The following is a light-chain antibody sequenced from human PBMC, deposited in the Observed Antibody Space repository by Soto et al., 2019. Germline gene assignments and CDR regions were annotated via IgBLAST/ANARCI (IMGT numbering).Light chain of an antibody. CDR3: QQYGNSPRT. J-gene: IGKJ1*01. V-gene: IGKV3-20*01. Sequence: EIVLTQSPGTLSLSPGERATLSCRASQSVSSSYLAWYQQKPGQAPRLLIYGASSRATGSPDRFSGSGSGTDFSLTISSREPEEFAVYYCQQYGNSPRTFGQGTQVESK. CDR1: QSVSSSY. CDR2: GAS.